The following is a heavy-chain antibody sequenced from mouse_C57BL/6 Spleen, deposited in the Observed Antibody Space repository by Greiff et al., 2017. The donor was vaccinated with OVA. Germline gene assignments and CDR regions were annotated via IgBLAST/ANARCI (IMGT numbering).Heavy chain of an antibody. Sequence: QVQLQQPGAELVKPGASVKLSCKASGYTFTSYWMHWVKQRPGQGLEWIGMIHPNSGSTNYNEKFKSKATLTVDTSSSTAYMQLSSLTSEDSAVYYCARNYYDYGASYAMDYWGQGTSVTVSS. J-gene: IGHJ4*01. D-gene: IGHD2-4*01. V-gene: IGHV1-64*01. CDR2: IHPNSGST. CDR3: ARNYYDYGASYAMDY. CDR1: GYTFTSYW.